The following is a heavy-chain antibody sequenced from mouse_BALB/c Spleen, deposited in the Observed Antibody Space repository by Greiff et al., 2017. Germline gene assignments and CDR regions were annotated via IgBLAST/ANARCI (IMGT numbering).Heavy chain of an antibody. CDR2: IRNKANGYTT. J-gene: IGHJ3*01. CDR1: GFTFTDYY. V-gene: IGHV7-3*02. Sequence: EVMLVESGGGLVQPGGSLRLSCATSGFTFTDYYMSWVRQPPGKALEWLGFIRNKANGYTTEYSASVKGRFTISRDNSQSILYLQMNTLRAEDSATYYCARDKEDPAWFAYWGQGTLVTVSA. CDR3: ARDKEDPAWFAY.